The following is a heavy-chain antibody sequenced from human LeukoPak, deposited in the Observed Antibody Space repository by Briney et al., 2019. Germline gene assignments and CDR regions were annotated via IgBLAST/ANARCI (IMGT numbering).Heavy chain of an antibody. CDR1: GGSISSYY. CDR3: AREVVPAAGRYYYYYGMDV. V-gene: IGHV4-4*07. Sequence: SETLSLTCTVSGGSISSYYWSWIRQPAGKGLEWIGRIYTSGSTNYNPSPKSRVTMSVDTSKNQFSLKLSSVTAADTAVYYCAREVVPAAGRYYYYYGMDVWGQGTTVTVSS. D-gene: IGHD2-2*01. J-gene: IGHJ6*02. CDR2: IYTSGST.